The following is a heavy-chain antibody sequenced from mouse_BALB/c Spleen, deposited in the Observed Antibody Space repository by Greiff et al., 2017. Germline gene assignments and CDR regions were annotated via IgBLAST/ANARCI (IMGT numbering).Heavy chain of an antibody. D-gene: IGHD2-1*01. CDR2: INPSNGGT. V-gene: IGHV1S81*02. J-gene: IGHJ4*01. CDR3: TRSGGNYDYAMDY. CDR1: GYTFTSYY. Sequence: QVQLQQSGAELVKPGASVKLSCKASGYTFTSYYMYWVKQRPGQGLEWIGEINPSNGGTNFNEKFKSKATLTVDKSSSTAYMQLSSLTSEDSAVYYCTRSGGNYDYAMDYWGQGTSVTVSS.